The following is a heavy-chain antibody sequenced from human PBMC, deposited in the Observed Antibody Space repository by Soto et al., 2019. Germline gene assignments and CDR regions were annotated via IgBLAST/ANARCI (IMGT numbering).Heavy chain of an antibody. J-gene: IGHJ5*02. CDR1: GGSINSGGNY. CDR2: IYYRGST. CDR3: ARGGGVGELFCWFDP. D-gene: IGHD3-10*01. Sequence: QVQLQESGPGLVKPSQTLSLTCTVSGGSINSGGNYWSWIRQHPGKGLEWIACIYYRGSTYSNPSLRSRVTISVDTSKNQFTLNLSSVTAADTAVYYCARGGGVGELFCWFDPWGQGTLVTVSS. V-gene: IGHV4-31*03.